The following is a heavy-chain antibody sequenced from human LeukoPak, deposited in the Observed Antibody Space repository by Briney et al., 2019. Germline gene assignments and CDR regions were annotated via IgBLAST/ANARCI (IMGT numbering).Heavy chain of an antibody. J-gene: IGHJ4*02. CDR1: GGSISSDTYY. CDR3: ARGYGDYARRFDY. D-gene: IGHD4-17*01. CDR2: IYTSGST. V-gene: IGHV4-61*02. Sequence: SQTLSLTCTVSGGSISSDTYYWNWIPQPAGKGLEWIGRIYTSGSTNYNPSLKSRVTISVDTSRNQFSLKLSSVTAADMAVYYCARGYGDYARRFDYWGQGTLVTVSS.